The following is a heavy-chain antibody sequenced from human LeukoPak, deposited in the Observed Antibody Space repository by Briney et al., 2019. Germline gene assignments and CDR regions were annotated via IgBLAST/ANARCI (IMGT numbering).Heavy chain of an antibody. Sequence: GESLKISCKASGYRFTNYWIGWVRQMPGKGLEWMGIIYPGTSDTKHSPFLQGQVTVSADKSIRTTYLQWSSLKASDTAMYYCARRGYDSRGYHFYFDYWGEGTLVTVSS. CDR1: GYRFTNYW. J-gene: IGHJ4*02. CDR2: IYPGTSDT. V-gene: IGHV5-51*01. D-gene: IGHD3-22*01. CDR3: ARRGYDSRGYHFYFDY.